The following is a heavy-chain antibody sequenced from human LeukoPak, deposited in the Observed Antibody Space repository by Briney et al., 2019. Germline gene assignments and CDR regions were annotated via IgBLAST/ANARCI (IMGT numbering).Heavy chain of an antibody. D-gene: IGHD2/OR15-2a*01. CDR2: ISRYGGST. CDR1: GFTFSSFA. V-gene: IGHV3-64D*09. CDR3: VKDLRSDFMGVLSRYLSY. Sequence: GGSLRLSCSVSGFTFSSFAMHWVRQAPGKGLEYVAAISRYGGSTYYAYSVKRIFTISRDNSRSTLYLQMISLRAEDTAVYLCVKDLRSDFMGVLSRYLSYWGQGTLVTVSS. J-gene: IGHJ4*02.